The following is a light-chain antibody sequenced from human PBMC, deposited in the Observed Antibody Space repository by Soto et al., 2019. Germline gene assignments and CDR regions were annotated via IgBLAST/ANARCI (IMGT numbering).Light chain of an antibody. V-gene: IGKV4-1*01. CDR1: QSVLYSSNNKNH. Sequence: DIVMTQSPDSLAVSLGERATINCKSSQSVLYSSNNKNHLGWYQHKPGQPPKLLIYWASTRKSGVPDRFSGSWSGTDFTLTISSLQAEDVAVYYGQQYYSTPPTFGQGTKVEIK. CDR2: WAS. J-gene: IGKJ1*01. CDR3: QQYYSTPPT.